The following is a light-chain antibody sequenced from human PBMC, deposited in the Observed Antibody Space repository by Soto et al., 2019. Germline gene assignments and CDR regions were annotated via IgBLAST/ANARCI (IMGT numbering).Light chain of an antibody. CDR3: QQYAEGTPIT. CDR2: GAS. J-gene: IGKJ5*01. CDR1: QNVNNR. V-gene: IGKV3-20*01. Sequence: EILLTQSSVSLSVFAGERASLSCRASQNVNNRLAWYQQKAGQAPRLLISGASSRATGIPDRFSGSGSGTDFTLTISRLESDDFALYYCQQYAEGTPITFGQGTRLEIK.